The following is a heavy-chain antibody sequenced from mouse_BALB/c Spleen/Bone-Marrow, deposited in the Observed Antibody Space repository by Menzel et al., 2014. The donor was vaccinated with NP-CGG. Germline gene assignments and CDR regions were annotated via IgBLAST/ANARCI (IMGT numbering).Heavy chain of an antibody. Sequence: LQESGPELVRPGALVKITCKASGYTFTSYDINWVKQRPGQGLEWIGWIYPGDGSTKYNEKFKGKATLTADKSSSTAYMQLSRLTSENSAVYVCARSGDRSGGGLAYWGQGPLVTVSA. CDR1: GYTFTSYD. V-gene: IGHV1S33*01. CDR2: IYPGDGST. J-gene: IGHJ3*01. D-gene: IGHD3-2*01. CDR3: ARSGDRSGGGLAY.